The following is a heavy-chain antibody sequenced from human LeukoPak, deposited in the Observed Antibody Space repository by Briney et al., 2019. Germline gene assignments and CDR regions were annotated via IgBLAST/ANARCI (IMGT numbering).Heavy chain of an antibody. D-gene: IGHD6-19*01. V-gene: IGHV3-9*01. CDR2: ISWNSGST. J-gene: IGHJ3*02. CDR3: AKLSSGWYAWADAFDI. CDR1: GFTFDDYA. Sequence: HSGRSLRLSCAASGFTFDDYAMHWVRQAPGKGLEWVSGISWNSGSTGYADSVKGRFTISRDNAKNSLYLQMNSLRAEDTALYYCAKLSSGWYAWADAFDIWGQGTMVTVSS.